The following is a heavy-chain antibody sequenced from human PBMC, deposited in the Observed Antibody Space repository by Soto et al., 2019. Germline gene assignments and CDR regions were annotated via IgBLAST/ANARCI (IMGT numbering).Heavy chain of an antibody. V-gene: IGHV3-23*01. CDR1: GFTFSSYA. CDR3: AKDWELRFLEWSPPDAFDI. CDR2: ISGSGGST. J-gene: IGHJ3*02. Sequence: GGSLRLSCAASGFTFSSYAMSWVRQAPGKGLEGVSAISGSGGSTYYADSVKARFTISRDNSKNTLYLQMNSLRAEDTTVYYCAKDWELRFLEWSPPDAFDIWGQGTMVTVSS. D-gene: IGHD3-3*01.